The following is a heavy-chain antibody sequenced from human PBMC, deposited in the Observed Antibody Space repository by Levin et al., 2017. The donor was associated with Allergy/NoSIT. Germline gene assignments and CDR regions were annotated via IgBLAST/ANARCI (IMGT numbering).Heavy chain of an antibody. J-gene: IGHJ4*02. Sequence: SETLSLTCNVSGGSIRGGSYSWGWIRQPPETGLEWIGTISSGRSTYYNPSFNSRLTISLDTSKNLFSLKLASLTAADTAVYYCATGPSGFDYWGQGTLVTVSS. V-gene: IGHV4-39*01. CDR3: ATGPSGFDY. D-gene: IGHD1-26*01. CDR1: GGSIRGGSYS. CDR2: ISSGRST.